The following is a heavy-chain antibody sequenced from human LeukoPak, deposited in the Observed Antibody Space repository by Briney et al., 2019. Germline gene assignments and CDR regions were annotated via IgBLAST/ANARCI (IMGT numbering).Heavy chain of an antibody. CDR1: CFSFSSYS. D-gene: IGHD2-21*02. Sequence: GASLLLSYAASCFSFSSYSMNWVRPAAGKGLEWVSSITSSSSYIYYPDSVKGRFTISRDNAKNSLYLQMNSLRAEDTAVYYCARLGGLCGGDCEFHYGLDVWGQGTTVTVSS. J-gene: IGHJ6*02. V-gene: IGHV3-21*01. CDR2: ITSSSSYI. CDR3: ARLGGLCGGDCEFHYGLDV.